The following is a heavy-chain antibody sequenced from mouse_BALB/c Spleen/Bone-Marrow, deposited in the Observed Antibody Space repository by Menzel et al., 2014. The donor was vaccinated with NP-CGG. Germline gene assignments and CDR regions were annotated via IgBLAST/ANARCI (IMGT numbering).Heavy chain of an antibody. V-gene: IGHV2-5-1*01. Sequence: VQLQESGPSLVQPSQSLSITCTVSGFSLISYGVHWVRQSPGKGLEWLGVIWRGGSTDYNAAFMPRLSITKDNSKSQVFFKMNSLQADDTAIYYCAIDCYYAMDYWGQGTSVTVSS. CDR3: AIDCYYAMDY. CDR2: IWRGGST. CDR1: GFSLISYG. J-gene: IGHJ4*01.